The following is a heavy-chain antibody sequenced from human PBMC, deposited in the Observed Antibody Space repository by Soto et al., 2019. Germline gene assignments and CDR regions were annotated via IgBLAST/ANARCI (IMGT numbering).Heavy chain of an antibody. CDR2: ISGHNGNT. CDR1: GYTFSNYG. J-gene: IGHJ4*02. CDR3: ARQPRYSYADS. D-gene: IGHD5-18*01. V-gene: IGHV1-18*01. Sequence: QVQLMQSGPEVKEPGASVKLSCKASGYTFSNYGLSWVRQAPGQGLEWMGWISGHNGNTIYAQKLQDRVTMTTDTSTRTTYMEMRSMRSDDTAVYYCARQPRYSYADSWGQGTLVTVSS.